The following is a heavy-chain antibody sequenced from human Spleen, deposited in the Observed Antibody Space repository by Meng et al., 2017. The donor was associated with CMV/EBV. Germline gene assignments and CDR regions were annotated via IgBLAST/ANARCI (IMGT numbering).Heavy chain of an antibody. D-gene: IGHD2-2*01. CDR1: GFTFSTSA. CDR3: ARAYCSSNICPDYISYYYSMDV. Sequence: GESLKISCAASGFTFSTSAMDWVRQVPGKGLEWVAFIRFDGSDKYYADSVKGRFTISRDNSKNTLYLQVNSLRPDDTAVYYCARAYCSSNICPDYISYYYSMDVWGQGTTVTVSS. J-gene: IGHJ6*02. V-gene: IGHV3-30*02. CDR2: IRFDGSDK.